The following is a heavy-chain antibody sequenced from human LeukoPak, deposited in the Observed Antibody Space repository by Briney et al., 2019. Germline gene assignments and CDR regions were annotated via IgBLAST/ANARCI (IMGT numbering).Heavy chain of an antibody. V-gene: IGHV4-34*01. Sequence: SETLSLTCAVYGGSFSGYYWSWIRQPPGKGLEWIGEINHSGSTNYNPSLKSRVTISVDTSKNQFSLKLSSVTAADTAVYYCARGLLGYCSSTSCGGCWFDPWGQETLVTVSS. CDR1: GGSFSGYY. J-gene: IGHJ5*02. CDR3: ARGLLGYCSSTSCGGCWFDP. CDR2: INHSGST. D-gene: IGHD2-2*01.